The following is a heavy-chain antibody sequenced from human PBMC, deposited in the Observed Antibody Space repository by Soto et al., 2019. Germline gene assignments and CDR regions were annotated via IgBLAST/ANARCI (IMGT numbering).Heavy chain of an antibody. CDR2: IFYSGST. CDR1: GGSMNYYD. V-gene: IGHV4-59*01. CDR3: ARGSPPSKYGLVV. J-gene: IGHJ6*02. Sequence: PXESLSLTGTVSGGSMNYYDWNWIRQSPGKGLEWIGYIFYSGSTHYNPSLKSRVTISIDTSKNQFSLRLTSVTAADTAVYFCARGSPPSKYGLVVWGQGTTVTVSS. D-gene: IGHD6-13*01.